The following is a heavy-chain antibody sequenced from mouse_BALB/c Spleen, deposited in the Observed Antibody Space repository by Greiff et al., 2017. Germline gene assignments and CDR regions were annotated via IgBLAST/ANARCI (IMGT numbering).Heavy chain of an antibody. CDR3: ARSDYRYFDY. V-gene: IGHV5-17*02. J-gene: IGHJ2*01. CDR2: ISSGSSTI. Sequence: DVMLVESGGGLVQPGGSRKLSCAASGFTFSSFGMHWVRQAPEKGLEWVAYISSGSSTIYYADTVKGRFTISRDNPKNTLFLQMTSLRSEDTAMYYCARSDYRYFDYWGQGTTLTVSS. CDR1: GFTFSSFG. D-gene: IGHD2-14*01.